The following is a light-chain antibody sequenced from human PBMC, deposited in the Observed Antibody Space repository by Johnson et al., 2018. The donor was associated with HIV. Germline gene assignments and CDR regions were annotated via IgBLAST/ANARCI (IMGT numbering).Light chain of an antibody. J-gene: IGLJ1*01. CDR1: SSNIGKNY. CDR2: ENI. CDR3: GTWDTSLSATAL. Sequence: QSILTQPPSVSAAPGQKVTISCSGGSSNIGKNYVSWYQQLPGTAPTLLIYENIKRPSGITDRLPGSKSGTSATLGITGRQNGDEADYTCGTWDTSLSATALSATGPNVTVL. V-gene: IGLV1-51*02.